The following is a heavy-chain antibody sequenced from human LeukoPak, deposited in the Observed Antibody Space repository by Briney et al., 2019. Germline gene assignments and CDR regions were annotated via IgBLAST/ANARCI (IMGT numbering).Heavy chain of an antibody. CDR3: ARNVRIAAAGTGSSGPDY. D-gene: IGHD6-13*01. CDR2: IIPIFGTA. CDR1: GGTFSIYA. Sequence: SVKVSCKASGGTFSIYAISWVRQAPGQGLEWMGRIIPIFGTANYAQKFQGRVTITADKSTSTAYMELSSLRSEDTAVYYCARNVRIAAAGTGSSGPDYWGQGTLVTVSS. J-gene: IGHJ4*02. V-gene: IGHV1-69*06.